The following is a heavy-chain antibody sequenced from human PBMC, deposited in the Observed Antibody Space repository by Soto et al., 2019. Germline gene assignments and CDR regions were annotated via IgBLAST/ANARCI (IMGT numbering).Heavy chain of an antibody. CDR1: GGSISSGGYY. D-gene: IGHD3-16*01. CDR2: IYYSGST. CDR3: ARDRHGTLALDP. V-gene: IGHV4-31*03. J-gene: IGHJ5*02. Sequence: QVQLQESGPGLVKPSQTLSLTCTVSGGSISSGGYYWSWIRQHPGKGLEWIGYIYYSGSTYYNPYLKSRVTISVDTSKNQFSLKLSSVTAADTAVYYCARDRHGTLALDPWGQGTLVTVSS.